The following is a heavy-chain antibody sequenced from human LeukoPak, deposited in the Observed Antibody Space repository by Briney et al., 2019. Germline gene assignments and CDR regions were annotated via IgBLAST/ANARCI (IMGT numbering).Heavy chain of an antibody. CDR3: ARDGSAYCSASSCYSGYYYYGMDV. D-gene: IGHD2-15*01. J-gene: IGHJ6*02. CDR2: ISRTASTI. CDR1: GFSFSDND. V-gene: IGHV3-11*01. Sequence: PGGSLRLSCAASGFSFSDNDLSWVRQAPGRGLEWVSYISRTASTIHYADSVKGRFTISRDNTKNSLYLQMNSLRAEDTAVYCARDGSAYCSASSCYSGYYYYGMDVWGQGTTVTVSS.